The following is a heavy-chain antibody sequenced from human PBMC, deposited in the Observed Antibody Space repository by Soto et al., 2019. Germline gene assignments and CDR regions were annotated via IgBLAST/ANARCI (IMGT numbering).Heavy chain of an antibody. D-gene: IGHD3-10*01. CDR3: ATSYGSGSRAFD. CDR1: GDTFNFYS. Sequence: QVQLVQSGAGVKKPGSSVKVSCKASGDTFNFYSINWVRQAPGLGLEWVGRFNPILSMSNSAQKFQGRVTLTADKSASTAYMVLSSLRSDDTAMYYCATSYGSGSRAFD. V-gene: IGHV1-69*02. J-gene: IGHJ4*01. CDR2: FNPILSMS.